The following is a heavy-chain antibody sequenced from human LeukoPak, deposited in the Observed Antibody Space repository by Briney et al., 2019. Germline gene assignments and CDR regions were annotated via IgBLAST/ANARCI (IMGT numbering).Heavy chain of an antibody. Sequence: GGSLRLSCAASGFTFSRYAMHWVRQAPGKGLQFVSAISTSGASTSYANSVRGRFTISRDNSKNTLHLQMGSLRAEDMAVYYCARDDGGYGSGSHYYFYSMDVWGQGTTVTVSS. CDR3: ARDDGGYGSGSHYYFYSMDV. J-gene: IGHJ6*02. V-gene: IGHV3-64*01. D-gene: IGHD3-10*01. CDR2: ISTSGAST. CDR1: GFTFSRYA.